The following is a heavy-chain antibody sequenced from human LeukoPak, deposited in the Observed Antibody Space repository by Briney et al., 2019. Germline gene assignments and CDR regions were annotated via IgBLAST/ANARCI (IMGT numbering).Heavy chain of an antibody. D-gene: IGHD2-15*01. Sequence: GGSLRLSCAASGFTFSSYGMHWVRQAPGKGLEWVAVISYDGSNKYYADSVKGRFTISRDNSKNTLYLQMNSLRAEDTAVYYCAKDIGYCSGGSCTSYYYYGMDVWGQGTTVTVSS. J-gene: IGHJ6*02. V-gene: IGHV3-30*18. CDR1: GFTFSSYG. CDR3: AKDIGYCSGGSCTSYYYYGMDV. CDR2: ISYDGSNK.